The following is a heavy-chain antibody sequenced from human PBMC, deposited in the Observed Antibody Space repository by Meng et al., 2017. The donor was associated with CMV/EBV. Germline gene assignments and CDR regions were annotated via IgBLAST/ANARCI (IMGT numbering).Heavy chain of an antibody. V-gene: IGHV4-34*01. CDR3: ARESMVRGED. CDR2: INHSGST. CDR1: GGSFSGYY. J-gene: IGHJ4*02. D-gene: IGHD3-10*01. Sequence: QVQLPQWGAGLLKTSETLSLTCAFYGGSFSGYYWSWIRQPPGKGLEWIGEINHSGSTNYNPSLKSRVTISVDTSKNQFSLKLSSVTAADTAVHYCARESMVRGEDWGQGTLVTVSS.